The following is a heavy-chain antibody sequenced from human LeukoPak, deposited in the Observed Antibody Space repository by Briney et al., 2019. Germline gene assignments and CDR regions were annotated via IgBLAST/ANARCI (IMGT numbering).Heavy chain of an antibody. J-gene: IGHJ4*02. CDR3: ARSHYDILTGSPY. D-gene: IGHD3-9*01. CDR2: INPNSGGT. CDR1: GGTFSSYA. Sequence: ASVKVSCKASGGTFSSYAISWVRQAPGQGLEWMGWINPNSGGTNYAQKFQGRVTMTRDTSISTAYMELSRLRSDDTAVYYCARSHYDILTGSPYWGQGTLVTVSS. V-gene: IGHV1-2*02.